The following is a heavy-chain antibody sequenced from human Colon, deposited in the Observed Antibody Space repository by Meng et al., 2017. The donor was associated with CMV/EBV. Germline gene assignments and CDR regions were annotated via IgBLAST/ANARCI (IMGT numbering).Heavy chain of an antibody. CDR1: GFTFDDYA. D-gene: IGHD3/OR15-3a*01. V-gene: IGHV3-23*01. CDR2: IGGSGVHA. J-gene: IGHJ1*01. Sequence: GESLKISCAASGFTFDDYAMIWLRQVPGKGLEWVSGIGGSGVHAYYAASVKGRFTISRDNSKNTLYLQMNGPRVEDTAIYYCAKGSQYSNFWTAPDWGQGTLVTVSS. CDR3: AKGSQYSNFWTAPD.